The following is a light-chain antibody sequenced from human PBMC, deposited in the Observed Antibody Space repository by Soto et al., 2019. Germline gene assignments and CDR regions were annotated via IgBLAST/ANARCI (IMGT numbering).Light chain of an antibody. CDR2: AAS. Sequence: DIQLTQSPSFLSASVGDRVTITCRASQGISSYLAWYQQKPGKAPKLLSYAASTLQSGVPSRFSGSGSGTEFTLTISSLQLEDFATYYCQQLNSYPLTFGGGTKVDIK. V-gene: IGKV1-9*01. CDR1: QGISSY. CDR3: QQLNSYPLT. J-gene: IGKJ4*01.